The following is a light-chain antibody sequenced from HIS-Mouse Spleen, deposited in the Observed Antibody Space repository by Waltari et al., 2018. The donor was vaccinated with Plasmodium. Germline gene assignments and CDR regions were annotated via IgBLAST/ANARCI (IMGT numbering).Light chain of an antibody. Sequence: SYELTQPPSVSVSPGQTARITCSGDAFPQNYAYWYQQKSGQAPVLVSYEDSKRPSGIPERFSGSSSGTMATLTISGAQVEDEADYYCYSTDSSGNHRVFGGGTKLTVL. CDR3: YSTDSSGNHRV. CDR2: EDS. CDR1: AFPQNY. V-gene: IGLV3-10*01. J-gene: IGLJ3*02.